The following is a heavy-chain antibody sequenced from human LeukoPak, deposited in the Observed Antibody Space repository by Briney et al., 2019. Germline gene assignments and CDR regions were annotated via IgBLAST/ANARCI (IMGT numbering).Heavy chain of an antibody. D-gene: IGHD2-2*01. Sequence: GGSQRLSCAASGFTFSSYAMSWVRQAPGKGLEWVSAISGSGGSTYYADSVKGRFTISRDNSKNTLYLQMNSLRAEDTAVYYCAKERYCSSTSCLTPNWFDPWGQGTLVTVSS. CDR2: ISGSGGST. J-gene: IGHJ5*02. CDR3: AKERYCSSTSCLTPNWFDP. V-gene: IGHV3-23*01. CDR1: GFTFSSYA.